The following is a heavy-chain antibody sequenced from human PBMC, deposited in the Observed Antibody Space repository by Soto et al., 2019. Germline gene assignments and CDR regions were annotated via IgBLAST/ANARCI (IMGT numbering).Heavy chain of an antibody. Sequence: PGGSLRLSCAASGFTFSSYSMNWVRQAPGKGLEWVSSISSSSSYIYYADSVKGRFTISRDNAKNSLYLQMNSLRAEDTAVYYCARGDVDTAMVLFGYYYGMDVWGQGTTVTV. V-gene: IGHV3-21*01. CDR3: ARGDVDTAMVLFGYYYGMDV. CDR1: GFTFSSYS. J-gene: IGHJ6*02. CDR2: ISSSSSYI. D-gene: IGHD5-18*01.